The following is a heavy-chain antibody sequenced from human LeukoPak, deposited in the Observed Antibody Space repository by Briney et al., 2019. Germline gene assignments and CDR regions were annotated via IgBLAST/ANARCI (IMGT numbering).Heavy chain of an antibody. CDR2: ISSSSSCI. CDR1: GFTFSSYS. D-gene: IGHD1-1*01. J-gene: IGHJ4*02. Sequence: GGSLRLSCAASGFTFSSYSINWVRQAPGKGLEWVSSISSSSSCIYYADSVKGRFTISRDNAKNSLYMQMNSLRVEDTAVYYCARSPGATWSFDYWGRGILVTVSS. CDR3: ARSPGATWSFDY. V-gene: IGHV3-21*01.